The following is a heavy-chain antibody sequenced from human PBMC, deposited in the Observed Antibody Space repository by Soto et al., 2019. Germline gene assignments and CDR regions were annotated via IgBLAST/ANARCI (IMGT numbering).Heavy chain of an antibody. D-gene: IGHD1-26*01. V-gene: IGHV3-74*01. Sequence: GGSLRLACAASGFTFSIYWMHWVRQAPGKGPVWVSRIDNAGSSARYADSVKGRFTISRDNAKNTVYLQMNSLRAEDTAVYYCTRVGGSVSGMDVWGQGTTVTVSS. CDR2: IDNAGSSA. J-gene: IGHJ6*02. CDR3: TRVGGSVSGMDV. CDR1: GFTFSIYW.